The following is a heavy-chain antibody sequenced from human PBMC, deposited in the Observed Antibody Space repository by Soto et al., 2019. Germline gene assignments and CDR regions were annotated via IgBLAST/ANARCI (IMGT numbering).Heavy chain of an antibody. D-gene: IGHD2-15*01. CDR3: XXDDVXCNGGRCYGVPMDV. Sequence: EVQLVESGGGLVQPGGSLRLSCAASGFSVSSKYMSWVRQAPGKGLEWVSLIQSGGSTYYAGSVKGXXXXXXXXSXXXXXXXXXXXXXXXXXXXXXXXDDVXCNGGRCYGVPMDVWGKGTTVTVS. J-gene: IGHJ6*03. V-gene: IGHV3-66*01. CDR1: GFSVSSKY. CDR2: IQSGGST.